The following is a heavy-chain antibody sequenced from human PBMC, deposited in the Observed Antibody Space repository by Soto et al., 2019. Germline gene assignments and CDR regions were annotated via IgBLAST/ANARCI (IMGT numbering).Heavy chain of an antibody. CDR1: GGSFSGYY. V-gene: IGHV4-34*01. J-gene: IGHJ6*02. CDR3: DRARPSRCMGV. Sequence: PSETLSLTCAVYGGSFSGYYWSWIRQPPGKGLEWIGEINHSGSTNYNPSLKSRVTISVDTSKNQFSLKLSSVTAADTAVYYCDRARPSRCMGVWGQGTTVTVFS. CDR2: INHSGST.